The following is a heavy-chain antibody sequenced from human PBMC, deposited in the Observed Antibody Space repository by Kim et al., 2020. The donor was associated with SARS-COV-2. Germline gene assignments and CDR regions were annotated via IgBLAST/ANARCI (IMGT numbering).Heavy chain of an antibody. J-gene: IGHJ6*03. Sequence: YAQGFTGRFVFSVDTSVSTAYLQISSLKAEDTAVYYCARVRPIYYYMDVWGKGTTVTVSS. CDR3: ARVRPIYYYMDV. V-gene: IGHV7-4-1*02.